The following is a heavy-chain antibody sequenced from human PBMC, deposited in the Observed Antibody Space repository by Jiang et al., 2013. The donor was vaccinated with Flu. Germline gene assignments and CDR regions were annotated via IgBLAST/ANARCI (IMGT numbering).Heavy chain of an antibody. V-gene: IGHV4-39*01. CDR3: ARRAVGLGYKPERWFDP. CDR2: IYYSGST. Sequence: LLKPSETLSLTCTVSGGSISSSSYYWGWIRQPPGKGLEWIGSIYYSGSTYYNPSLKSRVTISVDTSKNQFSLKLSSVTAADTAVYYCARRAVGLGYKPERWFDPWGQGTLVTVSS. J-gene: IGHJ5*02. D-gene: IGHD5-24*01. CDR1: GGSISSSSYY.